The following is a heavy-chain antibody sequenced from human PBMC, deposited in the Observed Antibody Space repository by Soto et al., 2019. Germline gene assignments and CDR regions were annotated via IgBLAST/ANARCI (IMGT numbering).Heavy chain of an antibody. V-gene: IGHV3-23*01. Sequence: PGGTLRLSCAASRFTLNNYGMSWVRQAPGRGLEWVSSIRNTIGDTYYADSVEGRFTISRDNSKNTLYLQMNDLRAEDTAMYYCVMYFGDSRPPFWFASWGRGSLVTGSA. CDR1: RFTLNNYG. J-gene: IGHJ5*01. CDR3: VMYFGDSRPPFWFAS. D-gene: IGHD3-3*01. CDR2: IRNTIGDT.